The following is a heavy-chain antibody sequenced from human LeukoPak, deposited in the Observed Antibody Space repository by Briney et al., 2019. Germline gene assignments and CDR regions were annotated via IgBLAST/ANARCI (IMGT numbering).Heavy chain of an antibody. CDR1: GLPFSGYP. Sequence: AGGSLRPSCPAPGLPFSGYPLGGFPKAPGKGLRWSPAFSGSGGSTYYADSVKGRFTISRDNSKNTLYLQMNSLRAEDTAVYYCAKYITMIVVVITGAFDYWGQGTLVTVSS. J-gene: IGHJ4*02. D-gene: IGHD3-22*01. V-gene: IGHV3-23*01. CDR3: AKYITMIVVVITGAFDY. CDR2: FSGSGGST.